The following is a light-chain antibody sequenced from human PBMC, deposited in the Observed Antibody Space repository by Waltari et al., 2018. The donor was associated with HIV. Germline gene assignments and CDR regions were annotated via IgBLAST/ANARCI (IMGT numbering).Light chain of an antibody. CDR3: QHYNNWPLA. Sequence: ERVMTQSPVTLSVSPGERATLSCRASQTVNHNLAWYQQKPSQAPRLLIYDASTRATGIPARFSGSGSGTEFTLTISSLQSEDFAVYYCQHYNNWPLAFGQGTKVEIK. CDR1: QTVNHN. CDR2: DAS. J-gene: IGKJ1*01. V-gene: IGKV3-15*01.